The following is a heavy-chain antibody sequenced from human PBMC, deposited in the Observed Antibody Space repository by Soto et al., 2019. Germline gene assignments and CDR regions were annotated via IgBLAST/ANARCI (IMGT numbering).Heavy chain of an antibody. J-gene: IGHJ4*02. D-gene: IGHD3-16*01. CDR3: ARLTGGFSLVLDY. CDR2: ISAYNYNT. CDR1: GYTFHNYG. Sequence: QVQLVQSGAEVKKPGASVKVSCKASGYTFHNYGVSWVRQAPGQGLEWMGRISAYNYNTHYAQNFEGRVTMTTDTATSTAYMELRSLRSDDTAIYYCARLTGGFSLVLDYWGQGTQVTVSS. V-gene: IGHV1-18*01.